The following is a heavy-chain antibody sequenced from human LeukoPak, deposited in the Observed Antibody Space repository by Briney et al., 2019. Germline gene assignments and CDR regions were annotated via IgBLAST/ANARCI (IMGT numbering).Heavy chain of an antibody. V-gene: IGHV4-39*01. Sequence: PSETLSLTCTVSGGSISSSSYYWGWIRRPPGKGLEWIGSIYYSGSTYYNPSLKSRATISVDTSKNQFSLKLSSVTAADTAVYYCARGFWSGYYLDYWGQGALVTVSS. CDR1: GGSISSSSYY. CDR2: IYYSGST. J-gene: IGHJ4*02. D-gene: IGHD3-3*01. CDR3: ARGFWSGYYLDY.